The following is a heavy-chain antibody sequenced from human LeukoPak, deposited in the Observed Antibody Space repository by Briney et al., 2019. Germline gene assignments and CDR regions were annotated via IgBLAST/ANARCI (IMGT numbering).Heavy chain of an antibody. J-gene: IGHJ4*02. CDR2: IYSSGST. CDR1: GGSINSFY. Sequence: PSQTLSLTCTVSGGSINSFYWTWIRQPAGKGLEWIGRIYSSGSTNFNPSLKSRVTMSVDTSKNQFSLRLSSVTAADTAAYFCARENWRAKSIDFDSGGQGTLVTVPS. V-gene: IGHV4-4*07. D-gene: IGHD6-6*01. CDR3: ARENWRAKSIDFDS.